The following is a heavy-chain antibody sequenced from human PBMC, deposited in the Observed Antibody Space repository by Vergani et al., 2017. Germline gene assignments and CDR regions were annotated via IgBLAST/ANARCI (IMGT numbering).Heavy chain of an antibody. V-gene: IGHV4-38-2*01. J-gene: IGHJ6*03. D-gene: IGHD6-13*01. CDR1: GHSLRSGDF. CDR3: ARGGVAAAGRYMDV. Sequence: QVQVQESGPALAKPSETLSLSCAVSGHSLRSGDFWGWIRQPPGKGLEWIGSMHQSGNTYYNPSLKSRVTISVDTSKNQYSLKLNSLTAADTAVYYCARGGVAAAGRYMDVWGKGTTVTVSS. CDR2: MHQSGNT.